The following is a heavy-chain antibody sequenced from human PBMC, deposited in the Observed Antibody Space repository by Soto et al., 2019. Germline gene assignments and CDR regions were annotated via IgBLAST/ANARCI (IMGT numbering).Heavy chain of an antibody. D-gene: IGHD2-2*02. J-gene: IGHJ4*02. CDR3: AKIGYCSTTSCYINPTKVWYFDY. CDR2: IIGSGITT. V-gene: IGHV3-23*01. Sequence: PGGSLRLSCAASGFTFSTFAMTWVRQAPGKGLEWVSAIIGSGITTYYADSVKGRFTISRDNSKNTLFLQMNGLRAEDTAVYYCAKIGYCSTTSCYINPTKVWYFDYWGQGTLVTVSS. CDR1: GFTFSTFA.